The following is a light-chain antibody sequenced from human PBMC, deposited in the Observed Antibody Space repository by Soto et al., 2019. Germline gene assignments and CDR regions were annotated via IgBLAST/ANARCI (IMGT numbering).Light chain of an antibody. CDR3: QAYDYSLTASV. V-gene: IGLV1-40*01. CDR2: GNR. CDR1: SSNLGAGYG. Sequence: QSVLTQPPSVSGAPGQRVTLSCTGNSSNLGAGYGVHWYQQLPGAAPKLVIFGNRNRPSGVPERFSGSKSGTSASLAITGLQAEDEAHYYCQAYDYSLTASVFGGGTKLTVL. J-gene: IGLJ3*02.